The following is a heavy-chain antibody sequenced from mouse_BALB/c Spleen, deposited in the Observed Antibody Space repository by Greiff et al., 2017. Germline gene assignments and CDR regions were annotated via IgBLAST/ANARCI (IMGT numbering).Heavy chain of an antibody. V-gene: IGHV2-9*02. CDR3: AREYYGSSYFDY. CDR1: GFSLTSYG. D-gene: IGHD1-1*01. Sequence: VKVVESGPGLVAPSQSLSITCTVSGFSLTSYGVHWVRQPPGKGLEWLGVIWAGGSTNYNSALMSRLSISKDNSKSQVFLKMNSLQTDDTAMYYCAREYYGSSYFDYWGQGTTLTVSS. J-gene: IGHJ2*01. CDR2: IWAGGST.